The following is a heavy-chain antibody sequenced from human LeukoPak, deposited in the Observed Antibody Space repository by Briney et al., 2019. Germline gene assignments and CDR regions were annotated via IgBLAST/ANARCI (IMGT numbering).Heavy chain of an antibody. J-gene: IGHJ6*02. V-gene: IGHV1-69*13. CDR3: ARRAETHIVVVTGLDV. Sequence: GASVNVSCKASGYTFTSYGISWVRQAPGQGLEWMGGIIPIFGTANYAQKFQGRVTITADESTSTAYMELSSLRSEDTAVYYCARRAETHIVVVTGLDVWGQGTTVTVSS. D-gene: IGHD2-21*02. CDR1: GYTFTSYG. CDR2: IIPIFGTA.